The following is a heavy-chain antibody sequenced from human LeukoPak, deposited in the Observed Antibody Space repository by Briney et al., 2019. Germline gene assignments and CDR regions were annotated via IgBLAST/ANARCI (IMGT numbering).Heavy chain of an antibody. CDR3: ARDATRGGDFDY. J-gene: IGHJ4*02. CDR2: ISGSGGST. Sequence: PGGSLRLSCAASGFTFSSYAMSWVRQAPGKGLEWVSAISGSGGSTYYADSVKGRFTISGDNSKNTLYLQMNSLRAEDTAVYYCARDATRGGDFDYWGQGTVVTVSS. V-gene: IGHV3-23*01. D-gene: IGHD3-16*01. CDR1: GFTFSSYA.